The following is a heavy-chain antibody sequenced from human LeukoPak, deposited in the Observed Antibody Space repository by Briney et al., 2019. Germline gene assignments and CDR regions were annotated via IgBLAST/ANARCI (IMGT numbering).Heavy chain of an antibody. CDR2: ISYDGSNK. CDR3: AKDQGYDSSGYFFYGPVDY. V-gene: IGHV3-30*18. CDR1: GFTFSSYG. Sequence: GALRLSCAASGFTFSSYGMHWVRQAPGKGLEWVAVISYDGSNKYYADSVKGRFTISRDNSKNTLYLQMNSLRAEDTAVYYCAKDQGYDSSGYFFYGPVDYWGQGTLVTVSS. D-gene: IGHD3-22*01. J-gene: IGHJ4*02.